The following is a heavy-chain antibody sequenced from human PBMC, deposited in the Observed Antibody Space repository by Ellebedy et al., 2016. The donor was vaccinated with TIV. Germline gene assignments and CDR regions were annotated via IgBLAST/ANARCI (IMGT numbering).Heavy chain of an antibody. D-gene: IGHD5-18*01. CDR3: ARDRPVGYSYGSDDY. CDR2: INAGNGNT. V-gene: IGHV1-3*01. Sequence: AASVKVSCKASGYTFTSYAMHWVRQAPGQRLEWMGWINAGNGNTKYSQKFQGRVTITRDTSASTAYMELSSLRSEDTAVYYCARDRPVGYSYGSDDYWGQGTLVTVSS. CDR1: GYTFTSYA. J-gene: IGHJ4*02.